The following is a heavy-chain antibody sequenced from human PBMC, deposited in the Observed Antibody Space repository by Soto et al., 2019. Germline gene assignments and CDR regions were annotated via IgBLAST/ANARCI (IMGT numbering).Heavy chain of an antibody. CDR3: AREVDIVASFYYYGMDV. Sequence: EVQLVESGGGLGQPGGSLRLSCAAAGFIFSDYDMNWVRQAPGKGLEWVSYISSSGSTIDYADSVKGRFTISRDNTKNSLYLQMNGLRAEDTAVYYCAREVDIVASFYYYGMDVWGQGTTVTVS. D-gene: IGHD5-12*01. V-gene: IGHV3-48*03. J-gene: IGHJ6*02. CDR1: GFIFSDYD. CDR2: ISSSGSTI.